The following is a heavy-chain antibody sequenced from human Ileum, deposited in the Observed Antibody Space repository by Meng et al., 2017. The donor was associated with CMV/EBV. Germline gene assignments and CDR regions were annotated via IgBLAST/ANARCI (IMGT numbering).Heavy chain of an antibody. CDR3: AKDNRGGVY. V-gene: IGHV3-9*01. CDR1: GFIFNDFA. J-gene: IGHJ4*02. Sequence: SLKISCAASGFIFNDFAMHWVRQAPGKGLEWVATVNWNSGAIHYAGSVKGRFTISRDNAKNTLYVQMNSLRAEDTAVYYCAKDNRGGVYWGQGTLVTVSS. CDR2: VNWNSGAI. D-gene: IGHD2-21*01.